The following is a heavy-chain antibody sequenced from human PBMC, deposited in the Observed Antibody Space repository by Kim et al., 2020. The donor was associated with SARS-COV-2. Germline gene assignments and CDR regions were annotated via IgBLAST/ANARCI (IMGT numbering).Heavy chain of an antibody. CDR1: GFTFSSYA. D-gene: IGHD3-9*01. V-gene: IGHV3-23*01. Sequence: GGSLRLSCAASGFTFSSYAMSWVRQAPGKGLEWVSAISGSGGSTYYADSVKGRFTISRDNSKNTLYLQMNSLRAEDTAVYYCAKSPMDDILTGWDYYFDYWGQGTLVTVSS. CDR3: AKSPMDDILTGWDYYFDY. CDR2: ISGSGGST. J-gene: IGHJ4*02.